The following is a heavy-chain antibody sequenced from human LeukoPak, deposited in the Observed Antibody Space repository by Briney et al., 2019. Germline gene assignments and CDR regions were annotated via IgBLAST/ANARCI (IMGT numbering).Heavy chain of an antibody. V-gene: IGHV4-59*08. D-gene: IGHD3-22*01. Sequence: SETLSLTCTVSGGSISSYYWSWIRQPPGKGLEWIGYIYYSGSTNYNPSLKSRVTISVDTSKNQFSLKLSSVTAADTVVYYCARMSVLGYYDSSGYPNAFDIWGQGTMVTVSS. CDR3: ARMSVLGYYDSSGYPNAFDI. CDR1: GGSISSYY. J-gene: IGHJ3*02. CDR2: IYYSGST.